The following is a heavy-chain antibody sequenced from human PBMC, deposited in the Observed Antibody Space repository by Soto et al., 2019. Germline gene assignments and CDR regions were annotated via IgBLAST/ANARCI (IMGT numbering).Heavy chain of an antibody. CDR3: AHGDGSYYDSSGRRGFDP. D-gene: IGHD3-22*01. CDR1: AFSLRTRGVG. J-gene: IGHJ5*02. CDR2: IYWDDDK. Sequence: QITLKESGPPLVKPTQTLTLTCTFSAFSLRTRGVGVGWIRQPPGKALEWLALIYWDDDKRYNPSLKSRLTITKDTTRNQVVLTMTNMDPVDTCTYYCAHGDGSYYDSSGRRGFDPWGQGTLVTVSS. V-gene: IGHV2-5*02.